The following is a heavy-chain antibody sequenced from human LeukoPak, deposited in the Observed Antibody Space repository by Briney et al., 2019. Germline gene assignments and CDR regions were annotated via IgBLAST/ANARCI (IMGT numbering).Heavy chain of an antibody. CDR1: GFTFSDYA. Sequence: GGSLRLSCTASGFTFSDYAMSWVRQAPGKGLEWVSAISGSGGSTFYADSVKGRFTISRDNSKNTLYLQMNSLRAEDTAVYYCAKGRIAAAGIFDYWGQGTLVTVSS. CDR3: AKGRIAAAGIFDY. J-gene: IGHJ4*02. CDR2: ISGSGGST. V-gene: IGHV3-23*01. D-gene: IGHD6-13*01.